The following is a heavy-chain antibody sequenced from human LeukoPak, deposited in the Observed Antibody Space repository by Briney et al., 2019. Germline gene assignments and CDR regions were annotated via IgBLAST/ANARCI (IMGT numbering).Heavy chain of an antibody. V-gene: IGHV3-7*03. Sequence: GGSLGLSCAASGFTFSSYWMSWVRQAPGKGLEWVANIKQDGSEKYYVDSVKGRFTISRDNAKNSLYLQMNSLRAEDTAAYYCARAGDDYGDYFQHWGQGTLVTVSS. CDR3: ARAGDDYGDYFQH. D-gene: IGHD4-17*01. CDR2: IKQDGSEK. CDR1: GFTFSSYW. J-gene: IGHJ1*01.